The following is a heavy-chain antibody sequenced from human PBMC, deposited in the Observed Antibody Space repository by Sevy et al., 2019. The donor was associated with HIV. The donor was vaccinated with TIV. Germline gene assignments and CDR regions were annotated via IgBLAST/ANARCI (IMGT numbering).Heavy chain of an antibody. CDR3: AREGCTKPHDY. CDR1: GFTFSKYS. D-gene: IGHD2-8*01. V-gene: IGHV3-23*01. Sequence: GGSLRLSCVASGFTFSKYSMSWVRQPPGKGLEWVSTLSFGCGEINYADSVKGRFTISRDNSKSLVYLQMNNLRPEDTAVYYCAREGCTKPHDYWGQGTLVTVSS. CDR2: LSFGCGEI. J-gene: IGHJ4*02.